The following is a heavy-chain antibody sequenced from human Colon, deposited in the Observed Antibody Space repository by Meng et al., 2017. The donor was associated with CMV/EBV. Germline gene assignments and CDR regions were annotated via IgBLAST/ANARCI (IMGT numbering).Heavy chain of an antibody. J-gene: IGHJ4*02. CDR2: NKNKVRGETT. CDR1: GLTCSSAW. D-gene: IGHD4-17*01. V-gene: IGHV3-15*07. Sequence: LSCAGSGLTCSSAWMNRVRQAPGKGLEWVGHNKNKVRGETTDYAAPEKGRFSISRDDSKNMLYLQMNSLKIEDTAVYYCAREDYGLVDWGQGTLVTVSS. CDR3: AREDYGLVD.